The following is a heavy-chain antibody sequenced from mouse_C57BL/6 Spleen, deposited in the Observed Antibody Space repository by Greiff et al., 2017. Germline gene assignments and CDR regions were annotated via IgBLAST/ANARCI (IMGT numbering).Heavy chain of an antibody. CDR1: GYTFTSYW. J-gene: IGHJ2*01. CDR2: IDPSDSYT. Sequence: QVQLQQPGAELVKPGASVKLSCKASGYTFTSYWMQWVKQRPGQGLEWIGEIDPSDSYTNYNQKFKGKAPLTVDTSSSTAYMQLSSLTSEDSAVYYCARRGSYYGSSPWGQGTTLTVSS. D-gene: IGHD1-1*01. V-gene: IGHV1-50*01. CDR3: ARRGSYYGSSP.